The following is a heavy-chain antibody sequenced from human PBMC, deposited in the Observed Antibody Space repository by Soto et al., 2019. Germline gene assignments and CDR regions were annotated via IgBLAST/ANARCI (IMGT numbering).Heavy chain of an antibody. CDR1: GYTFPAYT. CDR2: IIVGNGKT. Sequence: ASVKVSCKASGYTFPAYTMNWVRQAPGQRPEWMGWIIVGNGKTRYSQKFQGRVTFTRDTSASTVYLELSSLRSEDTAMYYCARKTAVTDYYFDYWDQGTLVTVSS. D-gene: IGHD6-19*01. J-gene: IGHJ4*02. V-gene: IGHV1-3*01. CDR3: ARKTAVTDYYFDY.